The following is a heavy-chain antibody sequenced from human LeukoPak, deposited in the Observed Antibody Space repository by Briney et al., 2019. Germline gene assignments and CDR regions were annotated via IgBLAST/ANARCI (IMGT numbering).Heavy chain of an antibody. Sequence: DPSETLSLTCAVYGGSFSGYYWSWIRQPPGKGLEWIGYIYYTGATYYNPSLKSRVTISLDTSKNQFSLKLSSVTAADAAVYYCARAGYSYGTGYYFDYWGQGALVTVSS. CDR1: GGSFSGYY. CDR3: ARAGYSYGTGYYFDY. V-gene: IGHV4-59*01. CDR2: IYYTGAT. D-gene: IGHD5-18*01. J-gene: IGHJ4*02.